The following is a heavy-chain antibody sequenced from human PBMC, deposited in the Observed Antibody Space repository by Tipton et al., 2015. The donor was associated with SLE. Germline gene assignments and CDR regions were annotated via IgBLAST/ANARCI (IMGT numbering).Heavy chain of an antibody. Sequence: TLSLTCTFSGGSISSYYWTWIRQPPGKGLEWIGYFFHSGITNYNPALKSRVTISMDTSKNQFSLRLSSVTTADTAVYYCARGHGDSPPYYYYGLDVWGTGTTVTVSS. CDR1: GGSISSYY. V-gene: IGHV4-59*01. CDR3: ARGHGDSPPYYYYGLDV. D-gene: IGHD4-17*01. J-gene: IGHJ6*04. CDR2: FFHSGIT.